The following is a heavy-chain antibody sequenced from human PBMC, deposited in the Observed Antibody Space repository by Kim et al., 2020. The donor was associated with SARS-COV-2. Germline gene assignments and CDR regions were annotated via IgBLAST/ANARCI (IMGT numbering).Heavy chain of an antibody. CDR3: ARAGYDILTGPLIDY. CDR1: GGSISSYY. D-gene: IGHD3-9*01. V-gene: IGHV4-59*01. Sequence: SETLSLTCTVSGGSISSYYWSWIRQPPGKGLEWIGYIYYSGSTNYNPSLKSRVTISVDTSKNQFSLKLSSVTAADTAVYYCARAGYDILTGPLIDYWGQG. CDR2: IYYSGST. J-gene: IGHJ4*02.